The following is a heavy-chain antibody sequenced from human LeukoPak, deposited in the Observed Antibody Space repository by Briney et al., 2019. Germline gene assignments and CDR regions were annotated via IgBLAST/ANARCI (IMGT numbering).Heavy chain of an antibody. CDR3: ARAAWSATSKFDS. Sequence: GASVKVSCKASGYTFTDYYLHWLRQDPGQGLEWVGWINPNSAGTEYAQEFQGRVTMTRDTTNSTAYMELSRLRPDDTAVYYCARAAWSATSKFDSWGPGSRASVSS. J-gene: IGHJ5*01. V-gene: IGHV1-2*02. CDR1: GYTFTDYY. CDR2: INPNSAGT. D-gene: IGHD6-13*01.